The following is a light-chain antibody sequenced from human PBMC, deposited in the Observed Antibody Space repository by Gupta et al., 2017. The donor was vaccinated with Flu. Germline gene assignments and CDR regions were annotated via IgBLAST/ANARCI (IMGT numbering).Light chain of an antibody. CDR3: QQHNTDPLT. Sequence: DIQMTRSPSSLSASVGDRVIITCRASQSISNYLRWYQQKPGKAPKRLIYAASSLRSGVPSRFSGSGSGAEFTLTISSLQLEDFATYYCQQHNTDPLTFGRGTKVDIK. CDR1: QSISNY. J-gene: IGKJ4*01. CDR2: AAS. V-gene: IGKV1-17*01.